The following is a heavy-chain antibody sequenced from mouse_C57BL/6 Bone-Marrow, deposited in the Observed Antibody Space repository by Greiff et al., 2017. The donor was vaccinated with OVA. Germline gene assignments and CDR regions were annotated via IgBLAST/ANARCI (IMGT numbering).Heavy chain of an antibody. CDR2: ISSGGSYT. CDR1: GFTFSSYG. D-gene: IGHD4-1*01. Sequence: EVKLVESGGDLVKPGGSLKLSCAASGFTFSSYGMSWVRQTPDKRLEWVATISSGGSYTYYPDSVKGRFTISRDNAKNTLYLQMSSLKSEDTAMYYCARKLTGTGFAYWGQGTLVTVSA. J-gene: IGHJ3*01. V-gene: IGHV5-6*01. CDR3: ARKLTGTGFAY.